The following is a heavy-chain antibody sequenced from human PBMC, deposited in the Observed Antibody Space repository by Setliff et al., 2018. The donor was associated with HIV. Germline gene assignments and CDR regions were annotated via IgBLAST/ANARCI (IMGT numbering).Heavy chain of an antibody. V-gene: IGHV4-38-2*01. D-gene: IGHD2-21*01. Sequence: SETLSLTCAVSGYAISSGYYWGWIRRPPGKGLEWIGSIYARGSTYYNPSLKSRVTISVDTSKNQFSLKLSSVTAADTAVYYCARSLWLGDIQHWGQGTLVTVSS. CDR3: ARSLWLGDIQH. CDR2: IYARGST. J-gene: IGHJ1*01. CDR1: GYAISSGYY.